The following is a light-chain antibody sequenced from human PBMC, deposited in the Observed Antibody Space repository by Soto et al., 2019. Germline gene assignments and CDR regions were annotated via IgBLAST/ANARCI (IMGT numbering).Light chain of an antibody. J-gene: IGKJ2*01. CDR3: QQYGSSPQT. CDR1: QSVSSSY. CDR2: GAS. Sequence: EIVLTQSPGTLSLSPGERATLSCRASQSVSSSYLAWYQXXXXXAPRLLIYGASSRATGIPDRFSGSGSGTDFTLTISRLEPEDFAVYYCQQYGSSPQTFGQGTKLEIK. V-gene: IGKV3-20*01.